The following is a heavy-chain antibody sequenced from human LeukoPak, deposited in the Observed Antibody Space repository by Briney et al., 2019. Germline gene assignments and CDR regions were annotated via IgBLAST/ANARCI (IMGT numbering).Heavy chain of an antibody. D-gene: IGHD3-22*01. Sequence: SETLSLTCTVSGGSISSYYWSWIRQPPGKGLEWIGCIYYSGSTNYNPSLKSRVTISVDASKNQFSLKLSSLTAADTAVYYCAREGVEYSDYDSSGLYYFDYWGRGTLVTVSS. J-gene: IGHJ4*02. CDR2: IYYSGST. V-gene: IGHV4-59*01. CDR3: AREGVEYSDYDSSGLYYFDY. CDR1: GGSISSYY.